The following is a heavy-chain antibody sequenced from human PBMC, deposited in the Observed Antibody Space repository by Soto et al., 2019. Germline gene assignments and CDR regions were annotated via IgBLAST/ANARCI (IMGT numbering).Heavy chain of an antibody. D-gene: IGHD6-19*01. CDR1: GGTFSSYA. Sequence: QVQLVQSGAEVKKPGSSVKVSCKASGGTFSSYAISWVRQAPGQGLEWMGGIIPIFGTANYAKTFQGRVTITADESTSAAYMELSSLRSKDTAVYYCARSYSRGSDFDYWGQGALVTVSS. J-gene: IGHJ4*02. V-gene: IGHV1-69*12. CDR3: ARSYSRGSDFDY. CDR2: IIPIFGTA.